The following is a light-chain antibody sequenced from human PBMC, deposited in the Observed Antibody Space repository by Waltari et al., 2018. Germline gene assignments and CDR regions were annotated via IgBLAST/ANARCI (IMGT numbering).Light chain of an antibody. CDR3: KHYLRLPVT. V-gene: IGKV3-20*01. Sequence: EIVLTQSPGTLSLSPGESATLSCRTSQSVTRALAWYQQKPGQAPRLLIYGASNSATGIPDRFSGSGSGTDFSLTISSLAPEDFAVYYCKHYLRLPVTFGQGTKVEVK. CDR1: QSVTRA. J-gene: IGKJ1*01. CDR2: GAS.